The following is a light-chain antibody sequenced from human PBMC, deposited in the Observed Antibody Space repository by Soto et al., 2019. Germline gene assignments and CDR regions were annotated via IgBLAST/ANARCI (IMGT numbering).Light chain of an antibody. J-gene: IGKJ1*01. CDR3: QQYGSSPGT. CDR2: GAS. V-gene: IGKV3-15*01. Sequence: DIPMTQSPATLSLSPGEGATLSCRASQSVRSNLGWYQQKAGQAPSLLISGASTRATGIPDRFSGSGSGTEFTLTISSLQSEDFAVYYCQQYGSSPGTFGQGTKVDIK. CDR1: QSVRSN.